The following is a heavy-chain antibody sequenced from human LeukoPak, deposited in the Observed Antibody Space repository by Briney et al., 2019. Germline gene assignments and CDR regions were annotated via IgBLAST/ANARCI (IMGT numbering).Heavy chain of an antibody. D-gene: IGHD3-3*01. CDR3: ARVNIDFWSGYPLFDY. V-gene: IGHV1-8*01. Sequence: ASVNVSCKASGYTFTSYDINWVRQATGQGLEWMGWMNPNSGNTGYAQKFQGRVTMTRNTSISTAYMELSSLRSEDTAVYYCARVNIDFWSGYPLFDYWGQGTLVSVSS. CDR2: MNPNSGNT. J-gene: IGHJ4*02. CDR1: GYTFTSYD.